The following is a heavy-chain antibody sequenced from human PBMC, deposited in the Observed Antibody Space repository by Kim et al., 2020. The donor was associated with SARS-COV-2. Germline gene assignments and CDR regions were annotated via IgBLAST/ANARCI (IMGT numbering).Heavy chain of an antibody. D-gene: IGHD3-9*01. J-gene: IGHJ4*02. V-gene: IGHV3-33*01. CDR1: GFNFSSYG. Sequence: GGSLRLSCAASGFNFSSYGMHWVRQAPGKGLDWVAVIWFDGSNKYYADSVKGRFTISRDNSKNRMYLQMHSLRAEDTAVYYCARENYDILTGYLRLDYWGQGTLVTVSS. CDR2: IWFDGSNK. CDR3: ARENYDILTGYLRLDY.